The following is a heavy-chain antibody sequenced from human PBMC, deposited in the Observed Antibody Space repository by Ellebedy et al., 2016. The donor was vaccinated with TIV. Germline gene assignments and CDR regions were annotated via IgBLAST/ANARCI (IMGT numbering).Heavy chain of an antibody. D-gene: IGHD6-19*01. CDR2: INDISSHI. Sequence: GESLKISCAASGFTFSSYAMNWVRQAPGKGLEWVSSINDISSHIYYADSLRGRFTISRDNAKNSLFLQMDNLRADDTAVYYCARDRSEQWLVPVSYYYYGMDVWGQGTMVTVSS. CDR3: ARDRSEQWLVPVSYYYYGMDV. J-gene: IGHJ6*02. CDR1: GFTFSSYA. V-gene: IGHV3-21*01.